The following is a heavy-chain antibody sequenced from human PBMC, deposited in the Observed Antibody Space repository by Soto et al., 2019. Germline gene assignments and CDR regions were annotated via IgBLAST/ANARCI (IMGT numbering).Heavy chain of an antibody. CDR3: ARGRSVEVFGVVIQRSSVPDY. CDR2: ISSSGSTI. CDR1: GFTFSDYY. Sequence: QVQLVESGGGLVKPGGSLRLSCAASGFTFSDYYMSWIRQAPGKGLEGVSYISSSGSTIYYADSVKGRFTISRDNAKNSLYLQMNSLRAEDTAVYYCARGRSVEVFGVVIQRSSVPDYWGQGTLVTVSS. V-gene: IGHV3-11*01. D-gene: IGHD3-3*01. J-gene: IGHJ4*02.